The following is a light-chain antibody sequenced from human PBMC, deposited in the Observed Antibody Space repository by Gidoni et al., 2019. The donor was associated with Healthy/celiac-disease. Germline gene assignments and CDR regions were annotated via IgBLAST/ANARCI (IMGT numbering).Light chain of an antibody. CDR2: STN. CDR1: SPNIVSST. CDR3: AAWGDSLNGYV. Sequence: QSVLTQPPSASGTPGQRVTTACSGSSPNIVSSTANWYQQLPGTAPKLLIYSTNQRPSGILDRLSDSMSGTSASLAISGLQSEDEADYYCAAWGDSLNGYVFGAGAKVTVV. J-gene: IGLJ1*01. V-gene: IGLV1-44*01.